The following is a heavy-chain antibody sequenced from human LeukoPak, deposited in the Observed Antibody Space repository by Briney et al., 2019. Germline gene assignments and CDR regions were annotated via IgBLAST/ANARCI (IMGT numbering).Heavy chain of an antibody. CDR1: GGSISSGGYF. J-gene: IGHJ4*02. D-gene: IGHD3-22*01. Sequence: SETLSLACTVSGGSISSGGYFWSWIRQHPGKGLEWIGYIYYGGSTYYNPSLKSRVTISVDTSKNQFSLKLNSVTAADTAVYYCARDDSSGYYPLDYWGQGTLVTVSS. V-gene: IGHV4-31*03. CDR3: ARDDSSGYYPLDY. CDR2: IYYGGST.